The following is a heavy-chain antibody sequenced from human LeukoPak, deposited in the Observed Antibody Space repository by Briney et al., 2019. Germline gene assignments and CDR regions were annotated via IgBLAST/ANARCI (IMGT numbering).Heavy chain of an antibody. Sequence: ASVKVSCKASGYTFTSYDINWVRQATGQGLEWMGWMNPNSGNTGYAQKFQGRVTMTRNTSISTAYMGLSSLRSEDTAVYYCARSHGVGATFDYWGQGTLVTVSS. J-gene: IGHJ4*02. CDR3: ARSHGVGATFDY. V-gene: IGHV1-8*01. D-gene: IGHD1-26*01. CDR2: MNPNSGNT. CDR1: GYTFTSYD.